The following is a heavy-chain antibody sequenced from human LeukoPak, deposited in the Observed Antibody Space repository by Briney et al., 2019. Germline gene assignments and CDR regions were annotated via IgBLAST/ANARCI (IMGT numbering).Heavy chain of an antibody. Sequence: GGSLRLSCEASGFTFGSHARYWVRQAPGKGLEWVGGIFGSGGSPHYADSVKGRFTTSRDNSRNTVYLQINSLRAEDTAVYYCGKTTVGYSSGQKPAWPVDYWGQGTLVTVSS. D-gene: IGHD5-18*01. J-gene: IGHJ4*02. CDR1: GFTFGSHA. V-gene: IGHV3-23*01. CDR2: IFGSGGSP. CDR3: GKTTVGYSSGQKPAWPVDY.